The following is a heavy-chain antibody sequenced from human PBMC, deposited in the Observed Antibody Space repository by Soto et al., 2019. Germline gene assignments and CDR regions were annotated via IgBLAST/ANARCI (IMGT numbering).Heavy chain of an antibody. Sequence: GGSLRLSCAASGFTFSSYWMSWVRQAPGKGLEWVANIKQDGSEKYYVDSVKGRFTISRDNAKNSLYLQMNSLRAEDTAVYYCARSGYSYGYAHYYYYYMDVWGKGTTVTGSS. CDR1: GFTFSSYW. CDR2: IKQDGSEK. V-gene: IGHV3-7*01. J-gene: IGHJ6*03. CDR3: ARSGYSYGYAHYYYYYMDV. D-gene: IGHD5-18*01.